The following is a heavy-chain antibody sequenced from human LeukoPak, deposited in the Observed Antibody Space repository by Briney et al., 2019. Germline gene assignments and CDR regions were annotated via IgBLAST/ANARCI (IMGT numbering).Heavy chain of an antibody. D-gene: IGHD2-2*02. J-gene: IGHJ6*03. CDR3: ARVAPDCSSTSCYTWYYYYYMDV. CDR1: GFTFSSYW. CDR2: IKQDGSEK. Sequence: GGSLRLSCAASGFTFSSYWMSWVRQAPGKRLEWVANIKQDGSEKYYVDSVKGRFTISRDNAKNSLYLQMNSLRAEDTAVYYCARVAPDCSSTSCYTWYYYYYMDVWGKGTTVTVSS. V-gene: IGHV3-7*01.